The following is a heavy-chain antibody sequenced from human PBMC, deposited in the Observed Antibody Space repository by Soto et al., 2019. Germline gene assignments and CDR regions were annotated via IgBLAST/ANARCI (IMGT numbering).Heavy chain of an antibody. D-gene: IGHD5-18*01. Sequence: QAHLVESGGGVVQPGRSLRLSCAASGFTFTSYGMHWVRQAPGTRLEWVAVISYDGGLQHYADSAKGRFTISRVNSKNMVLLQMNSLRAEDTAVYYCVSDRGYGHASVPYSWGQGTLVSVSS. J-gene: IGHJ4*02. CDR1: GFTFTSYG. V-gene: IGHV3-30*03. CDR2: ISYDGGLQ. CDR3: VSDRGYGHASVPYS.